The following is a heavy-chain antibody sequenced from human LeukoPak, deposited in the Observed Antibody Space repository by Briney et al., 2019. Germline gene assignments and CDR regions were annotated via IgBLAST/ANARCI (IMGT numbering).Heavy chain of an antibody. Sequence: SETLSLTCTVSGVSVSSSSYYWDWIRQPPGKGLEWIGTIYYSGSTYYNPSLKSRVTISVDTSKNHLSLKVSSVTAADTAVYYCARQNAAGALDYWGQGTLVTVSS. CDR3: ARQNAAGALDY. V-gene: IGHV4-39*01. D-gene: IGHD6-13*01. CDR1: GVSVSSSSYY. CDR2: IYYSGST. J-gene: IGHJ4*02.